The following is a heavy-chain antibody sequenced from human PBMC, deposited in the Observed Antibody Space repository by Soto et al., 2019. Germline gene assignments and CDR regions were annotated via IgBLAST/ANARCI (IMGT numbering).Heavy chain of an antibody. CDR3: AREIPRPLGARGWFDP. V-gene: IGHV4-59*01. J-gene: IGHJ5*02. CDR2: IYYSGST. D-gene: IGHD7-27*01. Sequence: QLQLQESGPGLVKPSETLSLTCTVSGGSISSYYWSWIRQPPGKRLEWIGYIYYSGSTNYNPSLKSRVTISVDTSKNQFSLKLTSVTAADTAMYYCAREIPRPLGARGWFDPWGQGTLVTVSS. CDR1: GGSISSYY.